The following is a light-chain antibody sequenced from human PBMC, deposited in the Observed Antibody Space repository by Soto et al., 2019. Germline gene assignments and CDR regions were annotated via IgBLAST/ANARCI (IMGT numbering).Light chain of an antibody. J-gene: IGKJ2*01. CDR3: QQYNNWPYT. Sequence: EIVMTQSPATLSVSPGERATLSCRASQSVSSNLAWYQQKPGQAPRLLIYGASTRATGIPARFNGSGSGTEFTLTISSLQSADFAVYYCQQYNNWPYTFGQGTKLEIK. CDR2: GAS. CDR1: QSVSSN. V-gene: IGKV3-15*01.